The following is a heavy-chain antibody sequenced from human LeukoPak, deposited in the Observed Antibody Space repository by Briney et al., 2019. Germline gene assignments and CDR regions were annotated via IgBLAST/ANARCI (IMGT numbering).Heavy chain of an antibody. J-gene: IGHJ4*02. Sequence: PSETLPLTCTVSGGSISSDSYYWGWIRQPPGKGLEWIGYMYHTGTSYYNPSLKSRVTISVDTSKNQFSLKLSSVTAEDTAVYYCARHFGWVGGNVDYWGQGTQVTVSS. V-gene: IGHV4-39*01. CDR1: GGSISSDSYY. D-gene: IGHD3-9*01. CDR3: ARHFGWVGGNVDY. CDR2: MYHTGTS.